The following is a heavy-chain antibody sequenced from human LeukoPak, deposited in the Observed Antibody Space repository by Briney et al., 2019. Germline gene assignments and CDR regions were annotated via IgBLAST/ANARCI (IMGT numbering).Heavy chain of an antibody. J-gene: IGHJ5*02. CDR3: ARPAYDILTGYPNWFDP. Sequence: SETLSLTCTVSGGSISISSYYWGWIRQPPGKGLEWIGSIYYSGSTYYNPSLKSRVTISVDTSKNQFSLKLSSVTAADTAVYYCARPAYDILTGYPNWFDPWGQGTLVTVSS. V-gene: IGHV4-39*01. CDR1: GGSISISSYY. CDR2: IYYSGST. D-gene: IGHD3-9*01.